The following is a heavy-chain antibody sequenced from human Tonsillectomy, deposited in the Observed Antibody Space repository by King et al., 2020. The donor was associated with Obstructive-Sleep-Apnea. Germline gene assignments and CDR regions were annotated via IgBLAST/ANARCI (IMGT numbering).Heavy chain of an antibody. D-gene: IGHD6-19*01. Sequence: QLVQSGAEVKKPGASVKVSCKASGYTFTSYGISWVRQAPGQGLEWMGWISGYNGNTNYAQKLQGRVTMTTDTSTSTAYMELRSLRSDDTAVYYCARWVQMLQQWLVRDWFDPWGQGTLVTVSS. CDR1: GYTFTSYG. CDR2: ISGYNGNT. J-gene: IGHJ5*02. CDR3: ARWVQMLQQWLVRDWFDP. V-gene: IGHV1-18*01.